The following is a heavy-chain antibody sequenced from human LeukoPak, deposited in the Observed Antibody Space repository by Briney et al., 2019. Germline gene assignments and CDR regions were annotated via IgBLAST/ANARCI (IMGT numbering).Heavy chain of an antibody. CDR3: ARGHYGMDV. V-gene: IGHV3-21*04. CDR1: GFTFNIYT. CDR2: IGSSSRYI. Sequence: GGSLRLSCAASGFTFNIYTMTWVRQAPGKGLEWVSSIGSSSRYIYYADSVKGRFTISRDNAKNSLYLQMNSLRAEDTAVYYCARGHYGMDVWGQGTTVTVS. J-gene: IGHJ6*02.